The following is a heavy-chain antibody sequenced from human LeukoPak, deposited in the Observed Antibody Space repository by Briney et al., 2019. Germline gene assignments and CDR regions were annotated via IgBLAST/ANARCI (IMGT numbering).Heavy chain of an antibody. CDR3: ARDVVSYGSGSYSYYFDY. D-gene: IGHD3-10*01. V-gene: IGHV4-39*07. J-gene: IGHJ4*02. CDR1: GGSISSSGYY. Sequence: SETLSLTCTVSGGSISSSGYYWGWIRQPPGKGLEWIGSIYYSGSTYYNPSLKSRVTISVDTSKNQFSLKLSSVTAADTAVYYCARDVVSYGSGSYSYYFDYWGQGTLVTVSS. CDR2: IYYSGST.